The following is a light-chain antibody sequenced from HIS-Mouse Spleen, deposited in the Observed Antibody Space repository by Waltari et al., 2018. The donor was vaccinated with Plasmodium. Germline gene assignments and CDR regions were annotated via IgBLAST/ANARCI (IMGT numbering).Light chain of an antibody. J-gene: IGLJ3*02. CDR2: QDS. Sequence: SYELTQPPSVSVSPGQTASITCSGDKLGYKYACWYQQKPGQSPVLVIYQDSKRPSGIPERFSGSNSGNTATLTISGTQAMDEADYYCCSYAGSYTWVFGGGTKLTVL. CDR1: KLGYKY. V-gene: IGLV3-1*01. CDR3: CSYAGSYTWV.